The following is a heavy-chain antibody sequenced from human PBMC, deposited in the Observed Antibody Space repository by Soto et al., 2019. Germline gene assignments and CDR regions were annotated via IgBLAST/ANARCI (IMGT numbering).Heavy chain of an antibody. J-gene: IGHJ4*02. V-gene: IGHV3-23*01. CDR2: IRGSTGNT. CDR3: AKVFYSGNKGYFDY. D-gene: IGHD1-26*01. CDR1: GFTFSSYA. Sequence: TGGSLRLSCTASGFTFSSYAMNWVRQAPGTGLEWVSAIRGSTGNTYYADSVKGRFTISGDNSKNALYLQMNSLRAEDTAVYYCAKVFYSGNKGYFDYWGQGTLVTVSS.